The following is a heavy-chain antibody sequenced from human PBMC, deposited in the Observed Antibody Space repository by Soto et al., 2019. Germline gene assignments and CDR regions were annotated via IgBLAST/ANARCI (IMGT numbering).Heavy chain of an antibody. CDR1: GGNPSNSA. V-gene: IGHV1-69*01. D-gene: IGHD6-19*01. J-gene: IGHJ6*02. Sequence: QVHLLLQSGAEVKKPGSSVKVSCKASGGNPSNSAISWVRQAPGQGLEWMGGIIPVFGIVSYAQNFQGRVTITADESTSPAYMELSSLRSEDTAVYFCAGGRIVVAGSSAYSGMDVWGQGTTVTVSS. CDR2: IIPVFGIV. CDR3: AGGRIVVAGSSAYSGMDV.